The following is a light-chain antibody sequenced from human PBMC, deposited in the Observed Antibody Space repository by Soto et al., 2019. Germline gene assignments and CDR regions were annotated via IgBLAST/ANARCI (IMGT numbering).Light chain of an antibody. CDR3: MQATQPSWT. Sequence: DIVMTQTPLSSPVTLGQAASISCRSSQSLVHNDGNTYLSWFQQRPGQPPRLLICKVTDRVSRVTDRFSGSGAGTDYTLTISRVEAEEVGVYYCMQATQPSWTCGQGTNLAIK. J-gene: IGKJ1*01. V-gene: IGKV2-24*01. CDR2: KVT. CDR1: QSLVHNDGNTY.